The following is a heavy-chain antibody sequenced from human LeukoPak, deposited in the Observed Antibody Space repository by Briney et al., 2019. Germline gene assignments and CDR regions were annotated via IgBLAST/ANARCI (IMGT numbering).Heavy chain of an antibody. D-gene: IGHD3-22*01. CDR2: INPNSGGT. CDR1: GYTFTGYY. V-gene: IGHV1-2*02. Sequence: AASVKVSCKASGYTFTGYYMHWVRQAPGQGLEWMGWINPNSGGTNYAQKFQGRVTMTRDTSISTAYMELGRLRSDDTAVYYCARDPLYSSGYYYWFDPWGQGTLVTVSS. J-gene: IGHJ5*02. CDR3: ARDPLYSSGYYYWFDP.